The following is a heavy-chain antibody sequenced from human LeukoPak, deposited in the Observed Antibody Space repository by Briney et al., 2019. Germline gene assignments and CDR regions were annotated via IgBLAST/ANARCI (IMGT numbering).Heavy chain of an antibody. Sequence: ASVKVSCKVSGYTLTELSMHWVRQAPGQGLEWMGIINPSGGSTSYAQKFQGRVTMTRDMSASTVYMELSSLRSEDTAVYYCARGKLGGVIDYWGQGTLVTVSS. CDR2: INPSGGST. D-gene: IGHD2-15*01. J-gene: IGHJ4*02. CDR3: ARGKLGGVIDY. V-gene: IGHV1-46*01. CDR1: GYTLTELS.